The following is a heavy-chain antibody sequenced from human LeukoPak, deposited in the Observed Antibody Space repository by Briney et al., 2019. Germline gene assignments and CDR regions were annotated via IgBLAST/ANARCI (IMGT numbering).Heavy chain of an antibody. CDR2: IIPIFGTA. Sequence: ASVKVSCKASGGTFGSYAISWVRQAPGQGLEWMGGIIPIFGTANYAQKFQGRVTITADESTSTAYMELSSLRSEDTAVYYCARPPMYSSGWYDYWGQGTLVTVSS. J-gene: IGHJ4*02. D-gene: IGHD6-19*01. V-gene: IGHV1-69*13. CDR3: ARPPMYSSGWYDY. CDR1: GGTFGSYA.